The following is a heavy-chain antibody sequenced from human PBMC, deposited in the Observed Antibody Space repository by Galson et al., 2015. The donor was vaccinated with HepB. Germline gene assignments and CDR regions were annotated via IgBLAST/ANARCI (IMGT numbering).Heavy chain of an antibody. D-gene: IGHD3-10*01. CDR2: ISYDGSNK. V-gene: IGHV3-30*18. Sequence: SLRLSCAASGFTFSSYGMHWVRQAPGKGLEWVAVISYDGSNKYYADSVKGRFTISRDNSKNTLYLQMNSLRAEDTAVYYCAKDWYYYGSGSYYSDYWGQGTLVTVSS. CDR3: AKDWYYYGSGSYYSDY. CDR1: GFTFSSYG. J-gene: IGHJ4*02.